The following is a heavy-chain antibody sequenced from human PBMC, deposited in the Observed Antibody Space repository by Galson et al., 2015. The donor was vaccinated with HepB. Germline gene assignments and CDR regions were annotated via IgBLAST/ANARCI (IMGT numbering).Heavy chain of an antibody. Sequence: SLRLSCAASGFTFSSYSMHWVRQAPGKGLEWVSYISSSSTAIYYADSVKGRFTISRDNAKNSLYLQMNSLRDEDTAVYYCARENTAVGDYYYYMDVWGKGTTVTVSS. V-gene: IGHV3-48*02. D-gene: IGHD5-18*01. CDR2: ISSSSTAI. CDR1: GFTFSSYS. CDR3: ARENTAVGDYYYYMDV. J-gene: IGHJ6*03.